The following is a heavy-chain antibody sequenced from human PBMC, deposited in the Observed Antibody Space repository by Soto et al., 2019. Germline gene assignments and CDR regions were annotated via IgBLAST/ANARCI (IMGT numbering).Heavy chain of an antibody. V-gene: IGHV3-30-3*01. Sequence: QVQLVESGGGVVQPGRSLRLSCAASGFTFSSYAMHWVRQAPGKGLEWVAVISYDGSNKYYADSVKGRFTISRDNSKNTLYLQMNSLRAEDTAVYYCARGNTYYYGSGSWLDYWGQGTLVTVSS. CDR2: ISYDGSNK. J-gene: IGHJ4*02. CDR3: ARGNTYYYGSGSWLDY. CDR1: GFTFSSYA. D-gene: IGHD3-10*01.